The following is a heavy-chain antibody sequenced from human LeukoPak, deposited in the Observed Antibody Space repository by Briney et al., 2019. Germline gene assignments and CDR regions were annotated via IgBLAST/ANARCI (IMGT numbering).Heavy chain of an antibody. Sequence: PGGSLRLSCAASGFTFSSYWMSWVRQAPGKGLEWVANIKQDGSEKYYVDSVKGRFTISRDNAKNSLYLQMNSLRAEDTAVYYSAGASVSSTRYYVVYWGQGTLVTVSS. CDR2: IKQDGSEK. J-gene: IGHJ4*02. CDR1: GFTFSSYW. D-gene: IGHD2/OR15-2a*01. CDR3: AGASVSSTRYYVVY. V-gene: IGHV3-7*01.